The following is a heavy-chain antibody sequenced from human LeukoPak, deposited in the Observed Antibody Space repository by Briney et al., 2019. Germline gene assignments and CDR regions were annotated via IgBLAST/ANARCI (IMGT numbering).Heavy chain of an antibody. CDR3: AKDEATSGGGLAS. CDR2: MYTGGTT. CDR1: GFTVSGTH. D-gene: IGHD3-16*01. J-gene: IGHJ5*01. Sequence: PGGSLRLPCAVSGFTVSGTHMSWVRQAPGEGLEWVSAMYTGGTTYYADSVTGRFTVSRDTSRNTLFLHMNSLRAEDTAVYYCAKDEATSGGGLASWGQGTLVIVSS. V-gene: IGHV3-53*01.